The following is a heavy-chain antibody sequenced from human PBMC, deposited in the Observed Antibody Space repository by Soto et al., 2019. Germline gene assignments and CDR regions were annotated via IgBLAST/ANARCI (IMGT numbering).Heavy chain of an antibody. Sequence: AGGSPTLSSAASGFIFSIHWMHWVRPGPGKGLLLVSRINGDGNNIGYADSVKGRFSISSDNAKNPLYLQMNRLRAEDTDVYYCASIPPNALVATTEADHCGHGTTVPAS. D-gene: IGHD2-15*01. V-gene: IGHV3-74*01. CDR3: ASIPPNALVATTEADH. CDR2: INGDGNNI. CDR1: GFIFSIHW. J-gene: IGHJ6*02.